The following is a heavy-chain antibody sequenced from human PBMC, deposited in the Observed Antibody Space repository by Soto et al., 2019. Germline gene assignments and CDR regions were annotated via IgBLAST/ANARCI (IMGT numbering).Heavy chain of an antibody. D-gene: IGHD6-19*01. V-gene: IGHV1-2*02. J-gene: IGHJ6*02. CDR2: INPNSGGT. Sequence: ASVKVSCKASGYTLTDYYMHWVRQAPGQGLEWMGWINPNSGGTNYAQKFQGRVTMTRDTSISTAYMELNRLRSDDTAVYYCARDQSPSSGWHGMDVWGQGTTVTVYS. CDR1: GYTLTDYY. CDR3: ARDQSPSSGWHGMDV.